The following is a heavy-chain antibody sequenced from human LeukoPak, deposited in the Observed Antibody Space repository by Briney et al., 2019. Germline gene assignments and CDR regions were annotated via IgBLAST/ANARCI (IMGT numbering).Heavy chain of an antibody. CDR1: GFTFSSYA. D-gene: IGHD6-13*01. CDR3: AKTRPLDSSSWSHGDY. J-gene: IGHJ4*02. V-gene: IGHV3-30*04. Sequence: GGSLRLSCAASGFTFSSYAMHWVRQAPGKGLEWVAVISYDGSNKYYADSVKGRFTFSRDNSKNTLYLQMNSLRAEDTAVYYCAKTRPLDSSSWSHGDYWGQGTLVTVSS. CDR2: ISYDGSNK.